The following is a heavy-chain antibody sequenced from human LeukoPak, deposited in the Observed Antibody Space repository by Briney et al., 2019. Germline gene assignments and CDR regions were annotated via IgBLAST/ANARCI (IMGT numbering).Heavy chain of an antibody. Sequence: GGSLRLSCAASGFIFSNVWMSWVRQAPGKGLEWVANIKQDGSEKNYVDSVKGRFTISRDNAKNSLYLQMNSLRVEDTAVYYCGRFGQVPIDWGQGTLVTVPS. J-gene: IGHJ4*02. D-gene: IGHD3-16*01. CDR1: GFIFSNVW. V-gene: IGHV3-7*03. CDR2: IKQDGSEK. CDR3: GRFGQVPID.